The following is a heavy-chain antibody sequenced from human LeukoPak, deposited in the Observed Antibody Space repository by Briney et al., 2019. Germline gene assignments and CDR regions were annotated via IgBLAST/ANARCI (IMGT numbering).Heavy chain of an antibody. Sequence: LETLSLTCAVYGGPFSGYYWSWIRQPPAKGLEWIGEINHSGSTNYNPSLKSRVTISVDTSKNQFSLKLSFVTAADTAVYYCARGALWFGELLGSHYYFDYWGQGTLVTVSS. CDR3: ARGALWFGELLGSHYYFDY. CDR2: INHSGST. V-gene: IGHV4-34*01. CDR1: GGPFSGYY. D-gene: IGHD3-10*01. J-gene: IGHJ4*02.